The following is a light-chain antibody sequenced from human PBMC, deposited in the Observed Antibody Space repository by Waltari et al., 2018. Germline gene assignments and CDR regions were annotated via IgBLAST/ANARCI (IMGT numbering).Light chain of an antibody. J-gene: IGKJ1*01. CDR3: QQYYDTPRT. CDR2: WAS. V-gene: IGKV4-1*01. Sequence: DIVMTQSPDSLAVSLGERATINCKSSQTVLYSSDNNNYLAWYQQKLGQPPKLPIYWASTRASGVPDRFSGSGSGTDFTLTISSLQAEDVAVYYCQQYYDTPRTFGQGTRVEIK. CDR1: QTVLYSSDNNNY.